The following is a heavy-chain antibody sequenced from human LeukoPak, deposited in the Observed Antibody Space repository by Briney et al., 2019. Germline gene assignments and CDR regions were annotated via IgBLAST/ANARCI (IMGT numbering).Heavy chain of an antibody. J-gene: IGHJ5*02. CDR1: GFTLSNAW. V-gene: IGHV3-30*18. D-gene: IGHD3-16*01. CDR2: ISYDGSNR. CDR3: AKTRSRNMITFGGVENWFDP. Sequence: GGSLRLSCAASGFTLSNAWMNWVRQAPGKGLEWVAVISYDGSNRYYADSVKGRFTISRDTSKNTLYLQMNSLRAEDTAVYYCAKTRSRNMITFGGVENWFDPWGQGTLVTVSS.